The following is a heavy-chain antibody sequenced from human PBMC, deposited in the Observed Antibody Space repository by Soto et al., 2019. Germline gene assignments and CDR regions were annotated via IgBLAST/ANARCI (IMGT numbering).Heavy chain of an antibody. D-gene: IGHD6-19*01. Sequence: QVQLQESGPGLVKPSETLSLTCTVSGGSISSYYWSWIRQPPGKGLEWIGYIYYSGSTNYNPSLKSRVTISVDTSKNQFSLKLSSVTAADTAVYYCARDLGREGSGAPYWYFDLWGRGTLVTVSS. CDR2: IYYSGST. J-gene: IGHJ2*01. CDR1: GGSISSYY. V-gene: IGHV4-59*01. CDR3: ARDLGREGSGAPYWYFDL.